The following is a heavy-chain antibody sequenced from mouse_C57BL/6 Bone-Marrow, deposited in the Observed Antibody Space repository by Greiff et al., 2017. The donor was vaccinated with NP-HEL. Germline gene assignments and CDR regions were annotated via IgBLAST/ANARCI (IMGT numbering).Heavy chain of an antibody. CDR3: TRSRRFAY. V-gene: IGHV1-15*01. CDR2: IDPETGGT. CDR1: GYTFTDYE. J-gene: IGHJ3*01. Sequence: QVQLQQSGAELVRPGASVTLSCKASGYTFTDYEMHWVKQTPVHGLEWIGAIDPETGGTAYNQKVKGKAILTADKSSSTAYMELRSLTSEDSAVYYCTRSRRFAYWGQGTLVTVSA.